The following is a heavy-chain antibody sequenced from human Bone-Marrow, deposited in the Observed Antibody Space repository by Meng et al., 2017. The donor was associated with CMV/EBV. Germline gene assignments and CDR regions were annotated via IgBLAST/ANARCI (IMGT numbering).Heavy chain of an antibody. J-gene: IGHJ6*02. CDR2: IKQDGSEK. Sequence: GGSLRLSCAASGFTFSNYWMSWVRQAPGKGLEWVANIKQDGSEKYYVDSVKGRFTISRDNAKNSLYLQMNSLRAEDTAVYYCARDYDFWCGYHYGMDVWGQGTTVTVSS. CDR3: ARDYDFWCGYHYGMDV. V-gene: IGHV3-7*01. D-gene: IGHD3-3*01. CDR1: GFTFSNYW.